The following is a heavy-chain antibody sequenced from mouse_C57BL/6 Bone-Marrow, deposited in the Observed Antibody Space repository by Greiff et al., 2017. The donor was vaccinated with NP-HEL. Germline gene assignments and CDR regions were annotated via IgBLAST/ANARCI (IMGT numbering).Heavy chain of an antibody. D-gene: IGHD2-1*01. CDR3: ARSALLLWYYWYFDV. CDR1: GYSFTGYY. CDR2: INPSTGGT. J-gene: IGHJ1*03. V-gene: IGHV1-42*01. Sequence: EVKLQESGPELVKPGASVKISCKASGYSFTGYYMNWVKQSPEKSLEWIGEINPSTGGTTYNQKFKAKATLTVDKSSSTAYMQLKSLTSEDSAVYYCARSALLLWYYWYFDVWGTGTTVTVSS.